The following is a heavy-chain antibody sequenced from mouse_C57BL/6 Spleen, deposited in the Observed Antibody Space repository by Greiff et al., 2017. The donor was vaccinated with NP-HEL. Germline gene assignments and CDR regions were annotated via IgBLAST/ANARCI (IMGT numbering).Heavy chain of an antibody. CDR3: ARDGGDYYAMDY. CDR1: GYSITSGYY. CDR2: ISYDGSN. D-gene: IGHD2-13*01. J-gene: IGHJ4*01. Sequence: ESGPGLVKPSQSLSLTCSVTGYSITSGYYWNWIRQFPGNKLEWMGYISYDGSNNYNPSLKNRISITRDTSKNQFVLKLNSVTTEDTATYYCARDGGDYYAMDYWGQGTSVTVSS. V-gene: IGHV3-6*01.